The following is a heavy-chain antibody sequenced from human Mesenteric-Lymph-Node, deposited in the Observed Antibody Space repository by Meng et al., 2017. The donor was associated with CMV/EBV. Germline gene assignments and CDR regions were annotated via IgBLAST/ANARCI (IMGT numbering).Heavy chain of an antibody. Sequence: GGSLRLSCAASGFIFSAYWMTWVRQAPGKGLEWVANIKQDGTEKYYVDSVKGRFTISRDNAKNSLFLQMNSPRAEDTAVYYCAYLGDHWSTYRSYYEDYWGQGTLVTVSS. D-gene: IGHD3-16*01. CDR1: GFIFSAYW. V-gene: IGHV3-7*01. CDR2: IKQDGTEK. J-gene: IGHJ4*02. CDR3: AYLGDHWSTYRSYYEDY.